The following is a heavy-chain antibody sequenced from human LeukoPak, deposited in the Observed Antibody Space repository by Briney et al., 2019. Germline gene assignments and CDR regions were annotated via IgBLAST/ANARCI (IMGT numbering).Heavy chain of an antibody. J-gene: IGHJ4*02. CDR1: GGSISSGGYS. V-gene: IGHV4-30-2*01. Sequence: SETLSLTCAVSGGSISSGGYSWSWIRQPPGKGLEWIGYIYHSGSTYYNPSLKSRVTISVGRSKNQFSLKLSSVTAADTAVYYCASARGYYWSNFDYWGQGTLVTVSS. CDR3: ASARGYYWSNFDY. CDR2: IYHSGST. D-gene: IGHD3-22*01.